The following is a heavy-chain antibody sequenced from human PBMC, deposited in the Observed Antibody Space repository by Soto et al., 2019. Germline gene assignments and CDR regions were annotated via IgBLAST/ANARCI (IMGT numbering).Heavy chain of an antibody. D-gene: IGHD3-3*01. CDR3: ARQDYDFWSGYSYYYYGMDV. J-gene: IGHJ6*02. CDR2: IYYSGST. V-gene: IGHV4-39*01. CDR1: VDSISSSSYY. Sequence: ASETLSLTCTVSVDSISSSSYYWGWIRQPPGKGLEWIGSIYYSGSTYYNPSLKSRVTISVDTSKNQFSLKLSSVTAADTAVYYCARQDYDFWSGYSYYYYGMDVWGQGTTVTVSS.